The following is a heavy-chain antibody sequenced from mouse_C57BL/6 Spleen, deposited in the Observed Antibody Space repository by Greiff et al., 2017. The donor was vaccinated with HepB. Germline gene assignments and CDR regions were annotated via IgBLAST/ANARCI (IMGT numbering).Heavy chain of an antibody. V-gene: IGHV1-82*01. CDR2: IYPGDGDT. J-gene: IGHJ1*03. Sequence: VQLQQSGPELVKPGASVKISCKASGYAFSSSWMNWVKQRPGKGLEWIGRIYPGDGDTNYNGKFKGKATLTADKSSSTAYMQLSSLTSEDSAVYFCARFYYGSSYVGYFDVWGTGTTVTVSS. CDR3: ARFYYGSSYVGYFDV. CDR1: GYAFSSSW. D-gene: IGHD1-1*01.